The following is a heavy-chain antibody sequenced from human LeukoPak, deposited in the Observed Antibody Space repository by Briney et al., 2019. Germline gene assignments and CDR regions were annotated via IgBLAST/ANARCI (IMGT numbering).Heavy chain of an antibody. CDR3: ARGLEHYYDSSGYSIRDNYYFDY. CDR1: GGSISSYY. CDR2: IYYSGST. J-gene: IGHJ4*02. D-gene: IGHD3-22*01. V-gene: IGHV4-59*12. Sequence: SETLSLTCTVSGGSISSYYWSWIRQPPGKGLEWIGYIYYSGSTNYNPSLKSRVTISVDTSKNQFSLKLSSVTAADTAVYYCARGLEHYYDSSGYSIRDNYYFDYWGQGTLVTVSS.